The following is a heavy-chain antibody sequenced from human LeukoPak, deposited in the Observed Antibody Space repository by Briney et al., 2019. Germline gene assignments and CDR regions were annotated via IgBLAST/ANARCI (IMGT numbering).Heavy chain of an antibody. Sequence: SETLSLTCTVSGGSISSGGYYWSWIRQPPGKGLEWIGYIYYSGSTNYNPSLKSRVTISVDTSKNQFSLKLSSVTAADTAVYYCARETSSPSGSYFDPWGQGTLVTVSS. V-gene: IGHV4-61*08. CDR2: IYYSGST. CDR1: GGSISSGGYY. CDR3: ARETSSPSGSYFDP. J-gene: IGHJ5*02. D-gene: IGHD1-26*01.